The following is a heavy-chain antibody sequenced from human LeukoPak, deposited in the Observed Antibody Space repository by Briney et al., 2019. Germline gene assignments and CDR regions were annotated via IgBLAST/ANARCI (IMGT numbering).Heavy chain of an antibody. CDR3: AKGSSGYFFDL. CDR1: GFTFSSYW. J-gene: IGHJ4*02. V-gene: IGHV3-23*01. Sequence: GGSLRLSCAASGFTFSSYWMSWVRQAPGKGLDWVSAISNDGGGTTYADFVKGRFSVSRDNSKNTLFLQMNSLRAEDTALYYCAKGSSGYFFDLWGQGTLVTVSS. D-gene: IGHD3-22*01. CDR2: ISNDGGGT.